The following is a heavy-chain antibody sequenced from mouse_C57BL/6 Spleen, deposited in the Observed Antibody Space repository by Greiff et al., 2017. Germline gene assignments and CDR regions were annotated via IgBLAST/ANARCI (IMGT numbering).Heavy chain of an antibody. CDR2: ISSGGSYT. CDR3: ARQGPRDYFDY. CDR1: GFTFSSYG. Sequence: EVKLQESGGDLVKPGGSLKLSCAASGFTFSSYGMSWVRQTPDKRLEWVATISSGGSYTYYPDSVKGRFTISRDNAKNTLYLQMSSLKSEDTAMYYCARQGPRDYFDYWGQGTTLTVSS. V-gene: IGHV5-6*01. J-gene: IGHJ2*01.